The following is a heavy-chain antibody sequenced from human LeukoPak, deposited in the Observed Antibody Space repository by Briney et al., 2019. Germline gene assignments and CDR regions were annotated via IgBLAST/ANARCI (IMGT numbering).Heavy chain of an antibody. Sequence: GGSLRLSCAASGFTFSSYGMSWVRQAPGKGLEWVSAISGSGGSTYYADSVKGRFTIPRDNSKNTLYLQMNSLRAEDTAVYYCAKDRYYYDSSGYYYFDYWGQGTLVTVSS. D-gene: IGHD3-22*01. CDR2: ISGSGGST. V-gene: IGHV3-23*01. CDR1: GFTFSSYG. J-gene: IGHJ4*02. CDR3: AKDRYYYDSSGYYYFDY.